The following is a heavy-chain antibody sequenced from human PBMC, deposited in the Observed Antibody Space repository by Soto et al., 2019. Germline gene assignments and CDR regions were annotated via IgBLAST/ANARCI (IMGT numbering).Heavy chain of an antibody. CDR3: AKAPRGYYDFWSGSFPPFDY. CDR2: ISGSGGST. D-gene: IGHD3-3*01. V-gene: IGHV3-23*01. Sequence: PGLSLRLSCAASGFTFSSYAMSWVRQAPGKGLEWVSAISGSGGSTYYADSVKGRFTISRDNSKNTLYLQMNSLRAEDTAVYYCAKAPRGYYDFWSGSFPPFDYWGQGTLVTVSS. J-gene: IGHJ4*02. CDR1: GFTFSSYA.